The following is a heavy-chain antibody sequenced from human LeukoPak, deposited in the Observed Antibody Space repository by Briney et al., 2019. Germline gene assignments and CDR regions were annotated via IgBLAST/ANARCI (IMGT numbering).Heavy chain of an antibody. Sequence: ASVKVSCKASGYTFTGYYMHWVRQAPGQGLEWMGWINPNSGGTNYAQKFQGRVTMTRDTSISTAYMELSRLRSDDTAVYYCARAGIAAAGTEYYYYMDVWGKGTTVTVSS. CDR2: INPNSGGT. CDR1: GYTFTGYY. D-gene: IGHD6-13*01. CDR3: ARAGIAAAGTEYYYYMDV. V-gene: IGHV1-2*02. J-gene: IGHJ6*03.